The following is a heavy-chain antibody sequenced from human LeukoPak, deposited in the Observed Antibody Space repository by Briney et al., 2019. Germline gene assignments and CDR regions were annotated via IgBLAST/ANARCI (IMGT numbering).Heavy chain of an antibody. CDR2: ISYDGSKK. J-gene: IGHJ3*02. Sequence: RSLRLSCAASGITFSSYGMHWVRQATGKGLEWVAVISYDGSKKYYADSVKGRFTISRDNSKNTLYLQMNGLRGEDTAVYYCAKGSSRYSSSWNALGLRRTKDAFDIWGQGTMVTVSS. D-gene: IGHD6-13*01. CDR1: GITFSSYG. CDR3: AKGSSRYSSSWNALGLRRTKDAFDI. V-gene: IGHV3-30*18.